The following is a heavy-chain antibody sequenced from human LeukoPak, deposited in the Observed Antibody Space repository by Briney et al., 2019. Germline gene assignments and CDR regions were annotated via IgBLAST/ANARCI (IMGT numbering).Heavy chain of an antibody. Sequence: SETLSLTCTVSGGSISSAAYYWGWVRQPPGKGLDWVGSIYYTGTTYYSPSLQTRATLSFDTSKNQFSLKLTSVTAADTAVYFCARRPIAAGNNWFDPWGQGTLVTVSS. V-gene: IGHV4-39*01. CDR1: GGSISSAAYY. CDR3: ARRPIAAGNNWFDP. D-gene: IGHD6-13*01. J-gene: IGHJ5*02. CDR2: IYYTGTT.